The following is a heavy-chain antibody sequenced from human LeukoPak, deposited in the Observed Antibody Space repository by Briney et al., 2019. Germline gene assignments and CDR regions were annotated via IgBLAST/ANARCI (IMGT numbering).Heavy chain of an antibody. Sequence: SETLSLTCTVSGGSISSYYWSWILQPPGKGLEWIGYIYNSGSTNYNPSLKSRVTISVDTSKNQFSLKLSSVTAADTAVYYCAREGLNMVRGVIPKEAWGWFDPWGQGTLVTVSS. D-gene: IGHD3-10*01. CDR1: GGSISSYY. CDR2: IYNSGST. CDR3: AREGLNMVRGVIPKEAWGWFDP. J-gene: IGHJ5*02. V-gene: IGHV4-4*08.